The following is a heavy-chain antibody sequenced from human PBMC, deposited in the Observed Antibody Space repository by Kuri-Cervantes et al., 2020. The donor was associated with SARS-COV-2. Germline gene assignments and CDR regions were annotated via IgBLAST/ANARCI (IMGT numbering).Heavy chain of an antibody. J-gene: IGHJ4*02. D-gene: IGHD6-13*01. V-gene: IGHV3-NL1*01. CDR1: GFNFSSYA. CDR3: AKDPVAGTWGDNFDY. Sequence: GGSLRLSCAASGFNFSSYAMHWVRQAPGKGLEWVSVIYSGGSTYYADSVKGRFTISRDNSKNTLYLQMNSLGAKDTAVYYCAKDPVAGTWGDNFDYWGQGTLVTVSS. CDR2: IYSGGST.